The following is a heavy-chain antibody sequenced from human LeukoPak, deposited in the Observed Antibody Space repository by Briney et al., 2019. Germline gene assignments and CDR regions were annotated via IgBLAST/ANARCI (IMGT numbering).Heavy chain of an antibody. CDR1: GGSISSYY. V-gene: IGHV4-59*12. Sequence: SETLSLICTVSGGSISSYYWSWIRQPPGKGLEWIGYIYYSGSTNYNPSLKSRVTISVDRSKNQFSLKLSSVTAADTAVYYCARKPTMVRGSEWYFDLWGRGTLVTVSS. J-gene: IGHJ2*01. D-gene: IGHD3-10*01. CDR3: ARKPTMVRGSEWYFDL. CDR2: IYYSGST.